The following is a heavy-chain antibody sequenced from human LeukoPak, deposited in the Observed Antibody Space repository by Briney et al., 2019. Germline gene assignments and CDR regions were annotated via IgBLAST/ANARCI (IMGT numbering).Heavy chain of an antibody. Sequence: PGGSLRLSCAASGFTFSSYSMNWVRQAPGKGLEWVSSIGSSSGYIYYADSVKGRFTISKDNAKNSLYLQMNSLRAEDTAIYYCARDLTMATTSLNAYWGQGTLVTVSS. CDR1: GFTFSSYS. D-gene: IGHD5-24*01. J-gene: IGHJ4*02. CDR3: ARDLTMATTSLNAY. CDR2: IGSSSGYI. V-gene: IGHV3-21*01.